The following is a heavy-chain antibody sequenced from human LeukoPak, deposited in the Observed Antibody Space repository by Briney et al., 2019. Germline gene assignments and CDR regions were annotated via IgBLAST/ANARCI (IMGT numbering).Heavy chain of an antibody. CDR2: IYSGGST. CDR3: ARERYSYGYDYFDH. V-gene: IGHV3-53*01. Sequence: PGGSLRLSCAASGFTVSSNYMSWVRQAPGKGLEWVSVIYSGGSTYYADSVKGRFTISRDNSKNTLYLQMNSLRAEDTAVYYCARERYSYGYDYFDHWGQGTLVTVSS. J-gene: IGHJ4*02. D-gene: IGHD5-18*01. CDR1: GFTVSSNY.